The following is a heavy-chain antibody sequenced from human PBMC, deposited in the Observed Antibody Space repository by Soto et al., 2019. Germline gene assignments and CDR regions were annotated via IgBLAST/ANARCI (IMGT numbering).Heavy chain of an antibody. Sequence: SETLSLTCTVSGGSISSGDYYWCWIRQPPGKSLEWIGYIYYSGSTYYNPSLKSRVTISVDTSKNQFSLKLSSVTAADTAVYYCARAGSSGYYLSWFDPWGQGTLVTVSS. CDR2: IYYSGST. D-gene: IGHD3-22*01. V-gene: IGHV4-30-4*01. J-gene: IGHJ5*02. CDR1: GGSISSGDYY. CDR3: ARAGSSGYYLSWFDP.